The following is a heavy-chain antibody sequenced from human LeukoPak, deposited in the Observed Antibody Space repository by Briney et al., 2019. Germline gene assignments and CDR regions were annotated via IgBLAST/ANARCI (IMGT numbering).Heavy chain of an antibody. CDR2: IGYSDDIT. J-gene: IGHJ1*01. D-gene: IGHD2-15*01. CDR3: AYGGGCSGGSCYYVHR. CDR1: GFTFSYHV. Sequence: GGSLRLSCAASGFTFSYHVMNWVRQAPGKGLEWVSAIGYSDDITYYVDSVKGRFTISRDNSKNTLYLQMGSLRAEDTAVYYCAYGGGCSGGSCYYVHRWGQGTLVTVSS. V-gene: IGHV3-23*01.